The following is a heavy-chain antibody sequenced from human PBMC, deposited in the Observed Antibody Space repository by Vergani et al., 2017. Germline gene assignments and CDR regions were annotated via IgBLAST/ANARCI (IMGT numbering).Heavy chain of an antibody. Sequence: EVQLVESGGGLVQPGGSLRLSCAASGFTFSSYEMNWVRQAPGTGLEWVSYISSSGSTIYYADSVKGRFPISRDNAKNSLYLQMNSLRAEDTAVYYCARSTTRYDSSGYYPDYWGQGTLVTVSS. CDR1: GFTFSSYE. D-gene: IGHD3-22*01. V-gene: IGHV3-48*03. CDR3: ARSTTRYDSSGYYPDY. CDR2: ISSSGSTI. J-gene: IGHJ4*02.